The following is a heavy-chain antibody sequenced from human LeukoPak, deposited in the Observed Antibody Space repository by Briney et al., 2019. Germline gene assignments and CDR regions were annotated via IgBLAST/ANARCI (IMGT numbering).Heavy chain of an antibody. CDR2: ISGSGGST. V-gene: IGHV3-23*01. CDR3: ARGGVTAMVPDY. CDR1: GFTFDTYA. Sequence: PGGSLRLSCAASGFTFDTYAMSWVRQAPGKGLEWVSVISGSGGSTYYADSVKGRFTISRDNSKNTPKNTLYLQMNSLRAEDTAVYYCARGGVTAMVPDYWGQGTLVTVSS. J-gene: IGHJ4*02. D-gene: IGHD5-18*01.